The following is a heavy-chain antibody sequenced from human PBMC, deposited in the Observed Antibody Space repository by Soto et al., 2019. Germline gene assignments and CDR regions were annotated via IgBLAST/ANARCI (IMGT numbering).Heavy chain of an antibody. V-gene: IGHV3-74*01. CDR3: ARVGTGPYNYYFYMDV. J-gene: IGHJ6*03. CDR2: INNDGSRT. Sequence: GGSLRLSCAASGFSFSSYWMHWVRQAPGKGLVWVSRINNDGSRTPYADSVKGRFTISRDNTKNTLYLQMNSLRAEDTAVFYCARVGTGPYNYYFYMDVWGKGTTVTVSS. D-gene: IGHD7-27*01. CDR1: GFSFSSYW.